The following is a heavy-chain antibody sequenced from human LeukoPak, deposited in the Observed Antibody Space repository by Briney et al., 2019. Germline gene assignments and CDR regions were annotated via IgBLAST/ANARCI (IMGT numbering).Heavy chain of an antibody. V-gene: IGHV3-30*18. CDR1: GFTFSSYG. CDR3: AKDIGEYSYVHDAFDI. D-gene: IGHD5-18*01. J-gene: IGHJ3*02. Sequence: GGSLRLSCAASGFTFSSYGMHWVRQAPGKGLEWVAVIPYDGSNKYYADSVKGRFTISRDNSKNTLYLQMNSLRAEDTAVYYCAKDIGEYSYVHDAFDIWGQGTMVTVSS. CDR2: IPYDGSNK.